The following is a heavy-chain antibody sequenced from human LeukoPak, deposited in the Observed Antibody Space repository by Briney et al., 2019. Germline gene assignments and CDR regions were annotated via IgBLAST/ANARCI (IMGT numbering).Heavy chain of an antibody. CDR1: GFTFSSYA. CDR2: ISGSGGST. J-gene: IGHJ4*02. CDR3: AKERGVLLWFGELF. V-gene: IGHV3-23*01. D-gene: IGHD3-10*01. Sequence: PGGSLRLSCAASGFTFSSYAMSWVRQAPGKGLEWVSGISGSGGSTYYADSVKGRFTISRDNSKNTLYLQMNSLRAEDTAVYYCAKERGVLLWFGELFWGQGTLVTVSS.